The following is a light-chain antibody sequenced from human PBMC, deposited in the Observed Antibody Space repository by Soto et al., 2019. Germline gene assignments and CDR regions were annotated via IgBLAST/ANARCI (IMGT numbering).Light chain of an antibody. CDR2: DAS. V-gene: IGKV1-33*01. CDR3: QKHDGVPL. J-gene: IGKJ3*01. Sequence: DIQLTQSPSSLSASVGDRVTITCQASQDTSNHLNWYQQKPGKAPNLLIYDASDLETGVPSRFSGGGSGTFFRFTINSRQPEDIATYYCQKHDGVPLFGPGTKVEI. CDR1: QDTSNH.